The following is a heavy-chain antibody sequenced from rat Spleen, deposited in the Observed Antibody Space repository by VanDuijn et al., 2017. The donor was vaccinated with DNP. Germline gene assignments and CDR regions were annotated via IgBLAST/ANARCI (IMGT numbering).Heavy chain of an antibody. CDR3: ARHYNNNLHWFPY. CDR2: IIYDGSRT. J-gene: IGHJ3*01. V-gene: IGHV5S10*01. Sequence: EVQLVESGGALVQPGRSLKLSCAASGFTFSDYNMAWVRQAPKKGLEWVATIIYDGSRTYYRDSGKGRFTISRDNAKSTLYLQMDSLRSEDTATYYCARHYNNNLHWFPYWGKGTLVTVSS. D-gene: IGHD1-10*01. CDR1: GFTFSDYN.